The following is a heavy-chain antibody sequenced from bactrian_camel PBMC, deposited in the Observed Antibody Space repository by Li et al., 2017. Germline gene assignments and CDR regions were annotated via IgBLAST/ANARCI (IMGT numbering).Heavy chain of an antibody. D-gene: IGHD1*01. J-gene: IGHJ4*01. Sequence: VQLVESGGGSVQAGGSLRLSCAVSGYTKRRYCMGWFRQAPGKEREGVAVTDSDGTTRYAASVQGRFTISKDNAENTLYLQMNRLKPEDTAMYYCAVEGDGAYCVPGALVFGVWDQGTQVTVS. V-gene: IGHV3S26*01. CDR3: AVEGDGAYCVPGALVFGV. CDR1: GYTKRRYC. CDR2: TDSDGTT.